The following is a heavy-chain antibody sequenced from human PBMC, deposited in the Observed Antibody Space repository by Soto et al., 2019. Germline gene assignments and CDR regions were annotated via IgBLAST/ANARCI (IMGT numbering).Heavy chain of an antibody. CDR2: INPSGGST. J-gene: IGHJ4*02. V-gene: IGHV1-46*03. Sequence: QVQLVQSGAEVMQPGASVKVSCKASGYTFTSYYIQWVRQAPGQGLEWMGIINPSGGSTNYAQKCQGRXTXTXXTSTSTVYMELSSLRSEDTAIYYCSRGYPPRDQLGNLPGAFWGQGTLVTVSS. CDR1: GYTFTSYY. D-gene: IGHD1-1*01. CDR3: SRGYPPRDQLGNLPGAF.